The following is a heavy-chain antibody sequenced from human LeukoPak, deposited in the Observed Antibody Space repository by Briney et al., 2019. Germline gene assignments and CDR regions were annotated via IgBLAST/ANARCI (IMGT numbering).Heavy chain of an antibody. V-gene: IGHV3-23*01. CDR1: GVTFSTYA. D-gene: IGHD3-10*01. CDR2: ISGSSDSI. J-gene: IGHJ4*02. CDR3: AGLKGTYRSFDN. Sequence: GGSLRLSRVVSGVTFSTYAMSWVRQAPGKGLEWVSAISGSSDSIYYADSVKGRFTISRDNSKSTLYLQMNSLRAGDTAIYYCAGLKGTYRSFDNWGQGTLVTVSS.